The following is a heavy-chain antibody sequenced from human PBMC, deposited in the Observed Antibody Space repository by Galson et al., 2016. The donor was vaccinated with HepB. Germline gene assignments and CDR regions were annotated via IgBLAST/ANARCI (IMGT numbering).Heavy chain of an antibody. V-gene: IGHV3-30*03. Sequence: SLRLSCAASGFNFNTYGMHWVRQAPGKELEWVAADSVHGGRKFYADVVKGRSTISRDSAKNMLFLQMNSLRDDDRAVYYCASRQQYCPPVGCSVDYWGQGTLVSVSS. CDR1: GFNFNTYG. J-gene: IGHJ4*02. CDR3: ASRQQYCPPVGCSVDY. CDR2: DSVHGGRK. D-gene: IGHD2/OR15-2a*01.